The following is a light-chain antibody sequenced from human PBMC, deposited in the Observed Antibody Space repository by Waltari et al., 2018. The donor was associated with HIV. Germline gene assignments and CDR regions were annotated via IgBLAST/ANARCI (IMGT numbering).Light chain of an antibody. V-gene: IGKV1-12*01. Sequence: DIQLTQSPSFVSASVGDEVTITCRAGQGIRDWVAWYQPHPNRAPKLLIFAATKLHRWVPSRFSGWGYGTNFSLTISRLQPEEFATYFCQQSNSLPFTCGPGTQVDVK. CDR1: QGIRDW. J-gene: IGKJ3*01. CDR2: AAT. CDR3: QQSNSLPFT.